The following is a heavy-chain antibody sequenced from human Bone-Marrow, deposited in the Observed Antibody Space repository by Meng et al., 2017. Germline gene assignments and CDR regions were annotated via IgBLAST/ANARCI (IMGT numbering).Heavy chain of an antibody. CDR3: ARGRNVADF. Sequence: GESLKISCAASGFTFETYEMNWLRQAPGKGLGWVSHMSPSESSLWYADSVKGRFTISRDNAKNSLYLEMNDLRVEDTAVYYCARGRNVADFWGQGTLVTVSS. D-gene: IGHD2-21*01. CDR2: MSPSESSL. V-gene: IGHV3-48*03. J-gene: IGHJ4*02. CDR1: GFTFETYE.